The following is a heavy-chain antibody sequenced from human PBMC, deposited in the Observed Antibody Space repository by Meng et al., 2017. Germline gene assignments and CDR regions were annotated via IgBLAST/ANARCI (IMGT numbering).Heavy chain of an antibody. D-gene: IGHD2-15*01. CDR2: ISGSGGST. CDR3: ARASVGVYFDL. CDR1: GFTFSSDA. J-gene: IGHJ2*01. Sequence: GQLLGSGGGLVQLGGSLRLSCAAFGFTFSSDAMSWVRQAPGKGLEWVSAISGSGGSTYYADSVKGRFTISRDNSKNTLYLQMNSLRAEDTAVYYCARASVGVYFDLWGRGTLVTVSS. V-gene: IGHV3-23*01.